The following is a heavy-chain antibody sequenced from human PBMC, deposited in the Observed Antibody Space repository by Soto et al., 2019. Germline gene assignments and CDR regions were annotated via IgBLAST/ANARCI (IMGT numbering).Heavy chain of an antibody. V-gene: IGHV4-30-4*01. CDR3: ASSSPYGMDV. CDR2: MYYSGNT. J-gene: IGHJ6*02. Sequence: TLALACSVSGASISSGYYYWSWIRQPPGKGLEWIGNMYYSGNTYYNPSLRSRLIISIDTSTNQFSLKVGSVTDADTDVDYCASSSPYGMDVWGQGTMVTVYS. CDR1: GASISSGYYY.